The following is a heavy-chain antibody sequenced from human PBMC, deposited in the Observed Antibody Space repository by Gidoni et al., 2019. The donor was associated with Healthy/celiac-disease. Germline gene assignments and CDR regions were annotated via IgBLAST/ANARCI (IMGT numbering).Heavy chain of an antibody. V-gene: IGHV4-4*07. CDR1: GGSISSYY. CDR3: ARVTQLWLRFADTVWFDP. D-gene: IGHD5-18*01. CDR2: IYTSGST. Sequence: QVQLQESGPGLVKPSETLSLTCTVSGGSISSYYWSWIRQPAGKGLEWIGRIYTSGSTNYNPSLKSRVTMSVDTSKNQFSLKLSSVTAADTAVYYCARVTQLWLRFADTVWFDPWGQGTLVTVSS. J-gene: IGHJ5*02.